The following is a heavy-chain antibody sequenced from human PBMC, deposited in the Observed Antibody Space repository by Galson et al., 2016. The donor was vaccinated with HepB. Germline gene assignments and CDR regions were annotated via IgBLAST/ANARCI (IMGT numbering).Heavy chain of an antibody. D-gene: IGHD4-11*01. CDR2: VSGSGVST. V-gene: IGHV3-23*01. Sequence: SLRVSCAASGFTFDTYAMNWVRQAPGKGLEWVSTVSGSGVSTYYADSVKGRFTISRDNSNNTLLLQMDSLGDEDTAIYYCAKDYHDYSKYGHFDYWGQGTLVTVSS. CDR1: GFTFDTYA. CDR3: AKDYHDYSKYGHFDY. J-gene: IGHJ4*02.